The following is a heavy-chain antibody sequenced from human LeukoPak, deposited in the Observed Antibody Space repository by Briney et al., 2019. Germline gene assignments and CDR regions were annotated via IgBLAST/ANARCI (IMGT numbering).Heavy chain of an antibody. Sequence: SETLSLTCTVSGGSISSSSYYWGWIRQPPGKGLEWIGSIYYSGSTYYNPSLKSRVTISVDTSKNQFSLKLSSVTAADTAVYYCAREEPIYYDFWSGYYGGRGDWFDPWGQGTLVTVSS. CDR1: GGSISSSSYY. D-gene: IGHD3-3*01. CDR2: IYYSGST. J-gene: IGHJ5*02. V-gene: IGHV4-39*07. CDR3: AREEPIYYDFWSGYYGGRGDWFDP.